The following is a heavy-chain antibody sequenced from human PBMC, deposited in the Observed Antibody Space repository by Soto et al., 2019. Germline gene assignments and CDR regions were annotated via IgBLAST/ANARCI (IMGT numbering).Heavy chain of an antibody. CDR2: ISSSSSYI. CDR1: GFTFSSYS. Sequence: EVQLVESGGGLVKPGGSLRLSCAASGFTFSSYSMNWVRQAPGKGLEWVSSISSSSSYIYYADSVKGRFTISRDNAKNSLYLQMNSLRAEDTAVYYCARDGAERITIFGVAKCYYYMDVWGKGTTVTVSS. CDR3: ARDGAERITIFGVAKCYYYMDV. J-gene: IGHJ6*03. V-gene: IGHV3-21*01. D-gene: IGHD3-3*01.